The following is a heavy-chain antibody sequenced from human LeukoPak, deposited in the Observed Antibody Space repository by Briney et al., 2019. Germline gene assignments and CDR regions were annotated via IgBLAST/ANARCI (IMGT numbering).Heavy chain of an antibody. CDR2: ISGDGSSI. Sequence: PGGSLRLSCVASGFTFRNYYMHWVRQVPGKGLVWVSRISGDGSSIFYADSVKGRFTISRDNAKNSLYVQMNSVRADDSAVYYCARSSNGVYIQWGQGTLVTVSS. D-gene: IGHD2-8*01. J-gene: IGHJ4*02. V-gene: IGHV3-74*01. CDR1: GFTFRNYY. CDR3: ARSSNGVYIQ.